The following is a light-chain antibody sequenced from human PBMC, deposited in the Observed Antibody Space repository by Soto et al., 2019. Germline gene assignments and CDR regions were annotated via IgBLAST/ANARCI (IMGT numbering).Light chain of an antibody. Sequence: EIVLTQSPDTLSLSPGERATLSCRASQSLSSSYLAWYHRKPGQTPRLLIFGASSRATGIPDRFSGSGSGTDFTLTISTLEPEDSAVYYCQQYGSSPTFGQGTKVEIK. V-gene: IGKV3-20*01. CDR1: QSLSSSY. CDR3: QQYGSSPT. CDR2: GAS. J-gene: IGKJ1*01.